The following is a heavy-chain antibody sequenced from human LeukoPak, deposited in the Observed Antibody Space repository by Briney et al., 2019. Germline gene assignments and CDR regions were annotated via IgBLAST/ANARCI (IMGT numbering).Heavy chain of an antibody. CDR3: ARGGGYLYYFDY. CDR2: IYYSGST. CDR1: GGSISGYY. Sequence: SETLSLTCTVSGGSISGYYWSWIRHPPGKGLEWIGYIYYSGSTNYNPSLKSRVTISVDTSKNQFSLKLSSVTAADTAVYYCARGGGYLYYFDYWGQGTLVTVSS. D-gene: IGHD5-12*01. J-gene: IGHJ4*02. V-gene: IGHV4-59*01.